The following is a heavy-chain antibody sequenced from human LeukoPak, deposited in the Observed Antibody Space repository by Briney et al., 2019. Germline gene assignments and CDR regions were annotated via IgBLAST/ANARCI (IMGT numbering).Heavy chain of an antibody. CDR3: ARDMGY. J-gene: IGHJ4*02. D-gene: IGHD3-10*01. Sequence: TSETLSLTCAVYGGSFSGYYWSWIRQPPGKGLEWIGEINHGGSTNYNPSLKSRVTISVDTSKNQFSLKLSSVTAADTAVYYCARDMGYWGQGTLVTVSS. CDR1: GGSFSGYY. V-gene: IGHV4-34*01. CDR2: INHGGST.